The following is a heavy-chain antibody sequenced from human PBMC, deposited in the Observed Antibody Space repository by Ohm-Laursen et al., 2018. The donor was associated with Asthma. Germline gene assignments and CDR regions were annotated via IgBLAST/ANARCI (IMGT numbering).Heavy chain of an antibody. J-gene: IGHJ4*02. CDR1: GGTFSSYA. Sequence: SVKVSCKASGGTFSSYAISWVRQAPGQGLEWMGGIIPIFGIANYAQKFQGRVTITADKSTSTAYMELSSLRSEDTAVYYCARDLDCSGGSCSVWGQGTLVTVSS. CDR2: IIPIFGIA. D-gene: IGHD2-15*01. CDR3: ARDLDCSGGSCSV. V-gene: IGHV1-69*10.